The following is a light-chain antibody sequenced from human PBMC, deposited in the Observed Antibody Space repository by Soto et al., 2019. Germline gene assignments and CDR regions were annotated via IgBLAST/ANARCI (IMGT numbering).Light chain of an antibody. J-gene: IGKJ3*01. CDR1: QGISRY. Sequence: DIQLTQSPSFLSASVGERVTITCRASQGISRYLAWYQQKPGKAPMLLIYAASILQSGVPSRFSGTGSVTEFTLTISSLQPEDFASYYCQHLDSYPFTFGPGTKVDIK. CDR3: QHLDSYPFT. V-gene: IGKV1-9*01. CDR2: AAS.